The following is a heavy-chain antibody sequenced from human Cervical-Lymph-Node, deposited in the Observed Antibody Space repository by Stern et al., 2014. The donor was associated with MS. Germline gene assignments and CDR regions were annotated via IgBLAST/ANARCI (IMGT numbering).Heavy chain of an antibody. CDR1: RYTFTAYS. D-gene: IGHD6-19*01. V-gene: IGHV1-2*02. CDR2: VNPNTGAT. CDR3: AAASTTSSASPFDY. J-gene: IGHJ4*02. Sequence: VQLEESGAEVKKPGASLKVSCQTSRYTFTAYSFHWVRQAPGQGLQWMGWVNPNTGATTYAKQFRGRVTMTRDSSINPAYMELSRLTSDDTAVYYCAAASTTSSASPFDYWGQGTLLTVSS.